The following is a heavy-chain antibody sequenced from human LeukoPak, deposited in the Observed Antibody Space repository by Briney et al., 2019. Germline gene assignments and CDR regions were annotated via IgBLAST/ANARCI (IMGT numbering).Heavy chain of an antibody. CDR3: AKGTAMVGFDY. J-gene: IGHJ4*02. CDR2: ISYDGSNK. V-gene: IGHV3-30*18. Sequence: QSGGSLRLSCAASGFTFSSYGMHWVRQAPGKGLEWVAVISYDGSNKYYADSVKGRFTISRDNSKNTLYLQMNSLRAEDTAVYYCAKGTAMVGFDYWGQGTLVTVSS. D-gene: IGHD5-18*01. CDR1: GFTFSSYG.